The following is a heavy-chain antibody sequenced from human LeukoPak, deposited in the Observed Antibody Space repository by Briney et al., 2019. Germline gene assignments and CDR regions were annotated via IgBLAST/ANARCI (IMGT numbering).Heavy chain of an antibody. CDR3: ARFEILTGYFYFDY. D-gene: IGHD3-9*01. Sequence: GESLKISCKGSGYSFTSYWIGWVRQMPGKGLESMGIIYPGDSTTRYSPSFQGHVTISADKSITTAYLQWSSLKASDTAMYYCARFEILTGYFYFDYWGQGTLVTVSS. CDR1: GYSFTSYW. CDR2: IYPGDSTT. V-gene: IGHV5-51*01. J-gene: IGHJ4*02.